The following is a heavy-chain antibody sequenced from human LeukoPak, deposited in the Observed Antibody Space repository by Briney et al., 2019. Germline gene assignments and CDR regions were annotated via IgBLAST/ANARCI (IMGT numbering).Heavy chain of an antibody. V-gene: IGHV1-2*02. CDR2: ILPHSGDT. J-gene: IGHJ4*02. CDR3: ARPPRDLVSAAPFDY. CDR1: GYSFSVYY. D-gene: IGHD2-2*01. Sequence: GASLKVACKASGYSFSVYYIQWLRQVPGEGLEWVGWILPHSGDTYYAQKFRGRVTMTTDTSINTAYMQLSRLKSDDTGIYFCARPPRDLVSAAPFDYWGQGTLVAVSS.